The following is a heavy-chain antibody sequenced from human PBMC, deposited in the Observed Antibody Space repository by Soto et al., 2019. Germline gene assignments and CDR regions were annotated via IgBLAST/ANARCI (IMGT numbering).Heavy chain of an antibody. J-gene: IGHJ5*01. CDR2: INHSGRV. V-gene: IGHV4-34*01. Sequence: SETLSLTYAVYGGSFSGHFWTWIRQSPGKGLEWIGDINHSGRVNYSPSRKSRVTISLDTSKNQFSLTLSAVTAADTAMYYCSTRAYDTNGYYRFDPWGQGTLVTVSS. CDR1: GGSFSGHF. D-gene: IGHD3-22*01. CDR3: STRAYDTNGYYRFDP.